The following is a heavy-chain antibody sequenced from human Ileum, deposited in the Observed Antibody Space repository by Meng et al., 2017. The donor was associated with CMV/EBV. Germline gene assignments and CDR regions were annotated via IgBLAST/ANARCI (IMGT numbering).Heavy chain of an antibody. CDR3: AKDGDESSGYYYFDY. CDR1: GFTLSSSG. Sequence: GGSLRLSCAASGFTLSSSGMHWVRQAPGKGLEWVAFIHYGGSYENYADSVKGRFTVSRDNSRNTVFLQMNSLRAEDTAVNYCAKDGDESSGYYYFDYWGQGTLVTVSS. CDR2: IHYGGSYE. D-gene: IGHD3-22*01. J-gene: IGHJ4*02. V-gene: IGHV3-30*02.